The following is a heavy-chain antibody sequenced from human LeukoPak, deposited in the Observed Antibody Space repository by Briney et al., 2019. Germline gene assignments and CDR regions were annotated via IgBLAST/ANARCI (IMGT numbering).Heavy chain of an antibody. V-gene: IGHV4-39*07. Sequence: SETLSLSCTVSGGSISSGSYYWGWIRQPPGKGLEWIGSIYYSGSTYYNPSLKSRVTISVDTSKNQFSLKLSSVTAADTAVYYCASLNDAYYYDSSGYIGYWGQGTLVTVSS. CDR1: GGSISSGSYY. CDR2: IYYSGST. CDR3: ASLNDAYYYDSSGYIGY. J-gene: IGHJ4*02. D-gene: IGHD3-22*01.